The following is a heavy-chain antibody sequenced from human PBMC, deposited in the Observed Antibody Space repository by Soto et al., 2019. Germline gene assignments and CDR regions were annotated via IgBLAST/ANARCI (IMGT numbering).Heavy chain of an antibody. Sequence: QVQLVQSGAEVREPGASVKVYCKASGYSFTSLDINWVRQTTGQGLEWMGWMQPSSGRTGYAQKCQGRVTMTRDTSINTAYMELSSLTSADTAFYYWARGVTAGVDYWGQGTLVTVSS. CDR3: ARGVTAGVDY. V-gene: IGHV1-8*01. J-gene: IGHJ4*02. D-gene: IGHD1-26*01. CDR2: MQPSSGRT. CDR1: GYSFTSLD.